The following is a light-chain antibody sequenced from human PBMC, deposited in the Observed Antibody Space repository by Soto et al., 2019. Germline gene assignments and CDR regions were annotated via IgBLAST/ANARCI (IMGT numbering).Light chain of an antibody. Sequence: EIMLTQAPGRLSLSPGDRATLACRASQSVSGSYLAWYQKKPGQAPRLLIYDASSRATGIPDRFSGSGSGTDFTLTISRLEPEDFAVYYCQQYASSPRTFGQGTKVDIK. V-gene: IGKV3-20*01. CDR1: QSVSGSY. J-gene: IGKJ1*01. CDR3: QQYASSPRT. CDR2: DAS.